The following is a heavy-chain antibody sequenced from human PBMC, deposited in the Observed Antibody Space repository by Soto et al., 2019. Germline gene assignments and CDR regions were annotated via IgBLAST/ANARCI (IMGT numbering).Heavy chain of an antibody. CDR3: AKDGGRGLWFGELLNY. V-gene: IGHV3-30*18. CDR2: ISYDGSNK. CDR1: GFTFGSYG. D-gene: IGHD3-10*01. Sequence: QVQLVESGGGVVQPGRSLRLSCAASGFTFGSYGMHWVRQAPGKGLEWVALISYDGSNKYYADSLKGRFTISRDNSKNTLYLQMNSLRAEDTAVYFCAKDGGRGLWFGELLNYWGQGTLVTVSS. J-gene: IGHJ4*02.